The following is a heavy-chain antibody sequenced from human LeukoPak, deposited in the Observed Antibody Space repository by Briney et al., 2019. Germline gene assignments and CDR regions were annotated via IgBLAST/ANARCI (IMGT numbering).Heavy chain of an antibody. CDR2: ISYDGGNE. CDR1: GFRFSGYG. J-gene: IGHJ6*03. CDR3: ARAGYCSSTSCYYYYYMDV. D-gene: IGHD2-2*01. V-gene: IGHV3-30*03. Sequence: AGKSLRLSCAASGFRFSGYGMHWVRQVPGKGLESVACISYDGGNEYYADSVKGRFTISRENSKNTLHLQMNSLTAEDTAVYYCARAGYCSSTSCYYYYYMDVWGKGTTVTVSS.